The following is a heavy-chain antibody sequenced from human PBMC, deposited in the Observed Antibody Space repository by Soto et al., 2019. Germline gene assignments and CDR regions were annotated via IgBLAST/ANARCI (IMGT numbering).Heavy chain of an antibody. V-gene: IGHV1-69*06. J-gene: IGHJ6*02. Sequence: SVKVSCKASGGTFSSYAISWVRQAPGQGLEWMGGIIPIFGTANYAQKFQGRVTITADKSTSTAYMELSSLRSEDTAVYYRARDRDPTSGMDVWGQGTTVTVSS. CDR2: IIPIFGTA. CDR1: GGTFSSYA. CDR3: ARDRDPTSGMDV.